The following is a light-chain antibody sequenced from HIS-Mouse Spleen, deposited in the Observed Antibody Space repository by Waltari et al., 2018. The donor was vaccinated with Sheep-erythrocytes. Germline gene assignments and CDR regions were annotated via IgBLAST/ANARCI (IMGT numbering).Light chain of an antibody. CDR1: QDISNY. CDR3: QQYDNLPLT. Sequence: DIQMTQSPSSLSASVVDRVTITCQASQDISNYLNWYQQKPGKAPKLLIYDASNLETGVPSRFSGSGSGTDFTFTISSLQPEDIATYYCQQYDNLPLTSGGGTKVEIK. CDR2: DAS. J-gene: IGKJ4*01. V-gene: IGKV1-33*01.